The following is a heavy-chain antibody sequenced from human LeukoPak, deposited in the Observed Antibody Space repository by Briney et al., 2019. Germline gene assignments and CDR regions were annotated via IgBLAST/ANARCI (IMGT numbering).Heavy chain of an antibody. CDR2: ISGSGGST. CDR3: AKDRGISGYYPDAFDI. CDR1: GFTFSSYA. V-gene: IGHV3-23*01. D-gene: IGHD3-22*01. Sequence: GGSLRLSCAASGFTFSSYAMSWVRQAPGKGLEWVSAISGSGGSTYYADSVKGRFTISRDNSKNTLYLQMNSLRAEDTAVYYCAKDRGISGYYPDAFDIWGQGTMVTVSS. J-gene: IGHJ3*02.